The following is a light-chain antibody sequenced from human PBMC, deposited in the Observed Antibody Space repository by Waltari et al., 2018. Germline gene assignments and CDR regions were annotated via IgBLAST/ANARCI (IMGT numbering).Light chain of an antibody. CDR1: QSISNW. Sequence: DIQMTQSPSSVSAFVGDRVTITCRASQSISNWLAWYQQKPGKAHKLLIYGASDLHSGVPSRFSGSGAGTDFTLTISSLQAEDFATYYCQQVNSFPATFGGGTTVEIK. CDR3: QQVNSFPAT. J-gene: IGKJ4*01. V-gene: IGKV1-12*01. CDR2: GAS.